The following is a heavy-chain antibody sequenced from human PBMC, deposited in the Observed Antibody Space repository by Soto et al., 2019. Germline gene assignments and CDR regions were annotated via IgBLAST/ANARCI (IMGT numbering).Heavy chain of an antibody. CDR2: IYHSGAT. CDR1: GDSMNNNNW. J-gene: IGHJ5*01. V-gene: IGHV4-4*02. Sequence: QVQLQESGPGLVKPSGTLSLTCAVSGDSMNNNNWWSWVRQSPRKGLEWIAEIYHSGATNYNPSLQSRVTISIDMSEKQFSLKLNSVTAADTAVYYCARAGLGLAFDSWGQGALVTVSS. D-gene: IGHD6-19*01. CDR3: ARAGLGLAFDS.